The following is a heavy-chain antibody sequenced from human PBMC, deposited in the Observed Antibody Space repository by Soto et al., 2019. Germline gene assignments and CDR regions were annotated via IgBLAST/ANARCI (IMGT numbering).Heavy chain of an antibody. J-gene: IGHJ6*02. CDR2: ISGSGGST. Sequence: PGGSLRLSCAASGFTFSSYAMSWVRQAPGKGLEWVSAISGSGGSTYYADSVKGRFTISRDNSKNTLYLQMNSLRAEDTAVYYCANAAGAFGVVIPYYYYYGMDVWGQGTTVTVSS. V-gene: IGHV3-23*01. D-gene: IGHD3-3*01. CDR3: ANAAGAFGVVIPYYYYYGMDV. CDR1: GFTFSSYA.